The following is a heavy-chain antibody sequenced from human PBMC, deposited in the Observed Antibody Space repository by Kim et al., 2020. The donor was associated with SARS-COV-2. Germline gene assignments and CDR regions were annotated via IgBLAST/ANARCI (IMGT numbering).Heavy chain of an antibody. CDR3: ARDWRSYAGARREYYYYGMDV. Sequence: GGSLRLSCAASGFTFSSYSMNWVRQAPGKGLEWVSSISSSSSYIYYADSVKGRFTISRDNAKNSLYLQMNSLRAEDTAVYYCARDWRSYAGARREYYYYGMDVWGQGTTVTVSS. CDR2: ISSSSSYI. D-gene: IGHD3-10*01. V-gene: IGHV3-21*01. CDR1: GFTFSSYS. J-gene: IGHJ6*02.